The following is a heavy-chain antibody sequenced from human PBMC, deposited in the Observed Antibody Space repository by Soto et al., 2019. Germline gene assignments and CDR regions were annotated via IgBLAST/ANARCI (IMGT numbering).Heavy chain of an antibody. D-gene: IGHD6-13*01. Sequence: SVKVSCKASGGTFSSYAISWVRQAPGQGLEWMGGIIPIFGTANYAQKFQGRVTITADESTSTAYMELSSLRSEDTAVYYCSRDRSIIAAAGIRVYDYFDYWGQGTLVTVSS. J-gene: IGHJ4*02. CDR1: GGTFSSYA. V-gene: IGHV1-69*13. CDR2: IIPIFGTA. CDR3: SRDRSIIAAAGIRVYDYFDY.